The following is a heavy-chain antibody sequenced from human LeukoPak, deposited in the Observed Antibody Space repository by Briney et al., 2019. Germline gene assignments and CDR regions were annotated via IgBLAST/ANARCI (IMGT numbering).Heavy chain of an antibody. CDR1: GYTFTSYD. D-gene: IGHD1-26*01. J-gene: IGHJ4*02. V-gene: IGHV1-8*01. CDR2: MNPNSGNT. CDR3: ARSSVGARRRIDY. Sequence: WASVTVSCKASGYTFTSYDINWVRQAPGQGLEGMGWMNPNSGNTDYAQKFQGRVTMTRSTSINTAYMELNSLTSEDTAVYYCARSSVGARRRIDYWGQGTLVTVSS.